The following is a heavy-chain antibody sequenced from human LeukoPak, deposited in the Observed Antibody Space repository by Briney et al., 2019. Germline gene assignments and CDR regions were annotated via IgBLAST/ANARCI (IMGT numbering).Heavy chain of an antibody. CDR2: IIPILGIA. J-gene: IGHJ1*01. D-gene: IGHD6-13*01. CDR3: ARDLSSSWYPQYFQH. CDR1: GGTFSSYA. V-gene: IGHV1-69*04. Sequence: GASVKVSCKASGGTFSSYAISWVRQAPGQGLEWMGRIIPILGIANCAQKFQGRVTITADKSTSTAYMELSSLRSEDTAVYYCARDLSSSWYPQYFQHWGQGTLVTVSS.